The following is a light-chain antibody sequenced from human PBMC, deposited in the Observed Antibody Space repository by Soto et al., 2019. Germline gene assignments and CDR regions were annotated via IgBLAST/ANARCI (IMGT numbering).Light chain of an antibody. Sequence: QSVLTQPASVSGSPGQSITFSCTGTSSDVGAYNYVSWYQQHPGKAPKLMIYDVSDRPSGVSNRFSGSKSGNTASLTISGLQAGDEADYYCSSYTSSSTLVFGGGTKLTVL. CDR1: SSDVGAYNY. J-gene: IGLJ2*01. V-gene: IGLV2-14*03. CDR3: SSYTSSSTLV. CDR2: DVS.